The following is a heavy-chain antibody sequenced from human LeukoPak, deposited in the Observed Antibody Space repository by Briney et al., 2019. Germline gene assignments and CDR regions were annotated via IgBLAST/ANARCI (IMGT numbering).Heavy chain of an antibody. J-gene: IGHJ4*02. CDR1: GLTFSSYG. Sequence: PGGSLRLSCAASGLTFSSYGMHWVRQAPGKGLEWVAVISYDGSNKYYADSVKGRFTISRDNSKNTLYLQMNSLRAEDTAVYYCAKSFYDSSGYFDYWGQGTLVTVSS. V-gene: IGHV3-30*18. D-gene: IGHD3-22*01. CDR2: ISYDGSNK. CDR3: AKSFYDSSGYFDY.